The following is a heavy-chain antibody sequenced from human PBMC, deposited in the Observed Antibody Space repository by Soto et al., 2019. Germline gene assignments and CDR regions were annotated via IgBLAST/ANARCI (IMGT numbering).Heavy chain of an antibody. V-gene: IGHV5-51*01. D-gene: IGHD3-10*01. Sequence: PGESLKISCKGSGYSFTKYWIGWVRQMPGKGLEWMGIIYPEDFDIRYSPSFQGQVTISADKSINTAYLQWSSLKASDSAMYYCARHRGLRGYYYNAMHVWGQGTTVTVSS. CDR1: GYSFTKYW. CDR2: IYPEDFDI. CDR3: ARHRGLRGYYYNAMHV. J-gene: IGHJ6*02.